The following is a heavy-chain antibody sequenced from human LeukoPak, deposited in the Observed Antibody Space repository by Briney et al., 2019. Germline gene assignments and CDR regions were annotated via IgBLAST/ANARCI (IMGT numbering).Heavy chain of an antibody. J-gene: IGHJ4*02. V-gene: IGHV4-59*01. Sequence: ETLSLTCTVSGGSISSYYWSWIRQPPGKGLEWIGYIYYSGSTNYNPSLKSRVTTSVDTYKNQFSLKLSCVNAEETAGYYCAGSAAAATYYFAYWGQGTLVTVSS. CDR2: IYYSGST. CDR3: AGSAAAATYYFAY. D-gene: IGHD6-13*01. CDR1: GGSISSYY.